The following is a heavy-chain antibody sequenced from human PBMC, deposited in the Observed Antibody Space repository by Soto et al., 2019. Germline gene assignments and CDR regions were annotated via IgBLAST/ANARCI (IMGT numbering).Heavy chain of an antibody. V-gene: IGHV1-18*01. CDR3: ARGYCSGGSCLHFDY. J-gene: IGHJ4*02. Sequence: ASVKVSCKASGYTFTSYGISWVRQAPGQGLEWMGWISAYNGNTNYAQKLQGRVTMTTVTSTSTAYMELRSLRSDDTAVYYCARGYCSGGSCLHFDYWGQGTLVTVSS. CDR2: ISAYNGNT. CDR1: GYTFTSYG. D-gene: IGHD2-15*01.